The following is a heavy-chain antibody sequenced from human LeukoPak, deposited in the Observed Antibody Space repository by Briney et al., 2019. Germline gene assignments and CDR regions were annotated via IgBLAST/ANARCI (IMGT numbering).Heavy chain of an antibody. CDR1: GYTFTSYD. V-gene: IGHV1-8*03. Sequence: ASVKVPCKASGYTFTSYDINWVRQATGQGLEWMGWMNPNSGNTGYAQKFQGRVTITRNTSISTAYMELSSLRSEDTAVYYCARAAAAHCSSTSCWCGQQWLNYYYYMDVWGKGTTVTVSS. D-gene: IGHD2-2*01. CDR2: MNPNSGNT. CDR3: ARAAAAHCSSTSCWCGQQWLNYYYYMDV. J-gene: IGHJ6*03.